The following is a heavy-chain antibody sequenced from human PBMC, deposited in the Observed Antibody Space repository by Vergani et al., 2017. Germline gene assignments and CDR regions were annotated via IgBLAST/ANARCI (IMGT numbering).Heavy chain of an antibody. V-gene: IGHV4-38-2*01. CDR3: AMLRNGSYYIAY. CDR2: INHSGST. Sequence: QVQLQESGPGLVKPSETLSLTCAVSGYSISSGYYWGWIRQPPGKGLEWIGEINHSGSTNYNPSLKSRVTISVDTSKNQFSLKLSSVTAADTAVYYCAMLRNGSYYIAYWGQGTLVTVSS. CDR1: GYSISSGYY. J-gene: IGHJ4*02. D-gene: IGHD1-26*01.